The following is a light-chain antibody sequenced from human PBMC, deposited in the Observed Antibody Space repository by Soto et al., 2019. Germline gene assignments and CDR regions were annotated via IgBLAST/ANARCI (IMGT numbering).Light chain of an antibody. Sequence: EIVMKKKASAVSVSPGERATLCCRASQSVSGSRLAWYQQKPGQAPRLLIYGAFRRVTGIPDRFSGSGSGTDFTLTISILEPEDLAVYYSQHSASSPSTFARGTKVDIK. CDR3: QHSASSPST. CDR2: GAF. J-gene: IGKJ1*01. CDR1: QSVSGSR. V-gene: IGKV3-20*01.